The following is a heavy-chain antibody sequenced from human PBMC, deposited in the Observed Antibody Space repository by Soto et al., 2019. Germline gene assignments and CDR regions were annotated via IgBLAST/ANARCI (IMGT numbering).Heavy chain of an antibody. Sequence: EVQLVESGGGLVQPGGSLRLSCAASGFTCSDHYMDWVRQAPGKGLEWVGRSRDKVRSHRTEFAASVKGRFTISRDDSKNSMYLEMNSLKTEDTAVYYCARYLVVGYTYYGMDVWGQGTTVTVSS. CDR1: GFTCSDHY. CDR2: SRDKVRSHRT. J-gene: IGHJ6*02. CDR3: ARYLVVGYTYYGMDV. V-gene: IGHV3-72*01. D-gene: IGHD2-15*01.